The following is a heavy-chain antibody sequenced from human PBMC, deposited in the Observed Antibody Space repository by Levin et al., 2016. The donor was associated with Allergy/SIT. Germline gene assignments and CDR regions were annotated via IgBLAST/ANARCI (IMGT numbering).Heavy chain of an antibody. CDR1: GGSISSGDYY. Sequence: SETLSLTCTVSGGSISSGDYYWSWIRQPPGKGLEWIGYIYYTGSTYYNPSLKSRVTISVDTSKDQFSLKLSSVTAADTAVYYCATVTADYSNYVDYWGQGSLVTVSS. CDR2: IYYTGST. V-gene: IGHV4-30-4*02. D-gene: IGHD4-11*01. J-gene: IGHJ4*02. CDR3: ATVTADYSNYVDY.